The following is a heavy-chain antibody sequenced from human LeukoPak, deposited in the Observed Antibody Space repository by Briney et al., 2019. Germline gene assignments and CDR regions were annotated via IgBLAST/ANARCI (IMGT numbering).Heavy chain of an antibody. J-gene: IGHJ3*02. D-gene: IGHD3-10*01. CDR2: IYYTGST. CDR1: GVSISTKY. CDR3: SESRGPYYNHAFDI. Sequence: SETLSLTCTVSGVSISTKYWSWIRQPPGKGLEWIGYIYYTGSTNNNPSLRSRGTILIETTKNQSFFMLSTVTAADTAGYYCSESRGPYYNHAFDIWGQGTMVTVSS. V-gene: IGHV4-59*01.